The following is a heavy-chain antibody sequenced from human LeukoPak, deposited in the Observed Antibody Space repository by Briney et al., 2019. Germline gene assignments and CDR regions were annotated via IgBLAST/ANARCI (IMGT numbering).Heavy chain of an antibody. CDR2: INPSGGST. J-gene: IGHJ4*02. CDR1: GYTFTSYY. D-gene: IGHD6-13*01. V-gene: IGHV1-46*01. Sequence: ASVKVSCKASGYTFTSYYMHWVRQAPGQGLEWMGIINPSGGSTSYAQKFQGRVTMTRDTSTSTVYMELSSLRSEDTAVYYCARILGAAAGPVNFDYWGQGTLGTVSS. CDR3: ARILGAAAGPVNFDY.